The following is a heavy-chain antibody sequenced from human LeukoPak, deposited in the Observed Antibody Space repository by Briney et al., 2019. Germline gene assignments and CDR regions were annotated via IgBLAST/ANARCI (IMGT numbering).Heavy chain of an antibody. CDR3: ARAYYGSGNFYFDY. J-gene: IGHJ4*02. CDR2: IYYSGST. CDR1: DGSISSGGYY. Sequence: SQTLSLTCTVSDGSISSGGYYWSWIRQHPGKGLEWIGYIYYSGSTYYNPSLKSRVAISVDTSKNQFSLKLSSVTAADTAVYYCARAYYGSGNFYFDYWGQGTLVTVSS. V-gene: IGHV4-31*03. D-gene: IGHD3-10*01.